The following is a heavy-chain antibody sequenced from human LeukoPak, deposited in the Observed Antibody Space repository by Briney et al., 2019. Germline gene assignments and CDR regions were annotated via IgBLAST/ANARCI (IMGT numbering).Heavy chain of an antibody. CDR1: GGSISSGGYS. CDR3: ARGKGWFDP. J-gene: IGHJ5*02. V-gene: IGHV4-30-2*01. CDR2: IYHSGST. Sequence: SQTLSLTCAVSGGSISSGGYSWSWIRQPPGKGLEWIGYIYHSGSTYYNPSLKSRVTISVDRSKNQFPLKLSSVTAADTAVYYCARGKGWFDPWGQGTLVTVSS.